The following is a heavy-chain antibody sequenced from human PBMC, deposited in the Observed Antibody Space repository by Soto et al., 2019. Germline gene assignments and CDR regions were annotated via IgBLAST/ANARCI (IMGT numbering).Heavy chain of an antibody. D-gene: IGHD4-17*01. V-gene: IGHV3-30*18. CDR2: ISYDGSEK. CDR3: AKDYGGLRPGEYYMDF. CDR1: GFRFSGYT. J-gene: IGHJ6*03. Sequence: PGGSLRLSCAASGFRFSGYTMHWVRQAPGRGLEWVALISYDGSEKYQTDSVKGRFTISRDNSKNTLYLQMNSLRAEDTAVYYCAKDYGGLRPGEYYMDFWGKGTTVTVSS.